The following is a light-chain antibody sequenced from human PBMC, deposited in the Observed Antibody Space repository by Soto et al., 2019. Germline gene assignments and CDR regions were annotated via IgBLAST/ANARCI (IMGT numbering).Light chain of an antibody. CDR2: SND. V-gene: IGLV1-44*01. Sequence: QSVLTQPTSASGTPGQRVTISCSGSSFNIGTYNVNWYQQLPGTAPKLLVYSNDQRPSGVPDRFSGSKSGTSASLAISGLQSEDEADYYCAAWDDSLNSHVFGIGTKVTVL. CDR1: SFNIGTYN. J-gene: IGLJ1*01. CDR3: AAWDDSLNSHV.